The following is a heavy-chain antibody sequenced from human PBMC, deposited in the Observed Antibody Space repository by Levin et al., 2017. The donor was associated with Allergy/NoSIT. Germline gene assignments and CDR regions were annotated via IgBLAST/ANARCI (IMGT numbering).Heavy chain of an antibody. D-gene: IGHD6-19*01. V-gene: IGHV3-49*03. Sequence: GESLKISCTASGFTFGDYAMSWFRQAPGKGLEWVGFIRSKAYGGTTEYAASVKGRFTISRDDSKSIAYLQMNSLKTEDTAVYYCTRERDSYSSGWYGGYWGQGTLVTVSS. CDR3: TRERDSYSSGWYGGY. CDR2: IRSKAYGGTT. CDR1: GFTFGDYA. J-gene: IGHJ4*02.